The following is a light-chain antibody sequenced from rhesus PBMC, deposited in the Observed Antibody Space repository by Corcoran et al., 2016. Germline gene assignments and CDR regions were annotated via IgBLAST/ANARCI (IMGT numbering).Light chain of an antibody. CDR3: QHYYDNPLT. V-gene: IGKV1S12*01. CDR1: QNIHSN. CDR2: AAS. Sequence: DIQMTQSPSALSASVGDRVTISCRASQNIHSNLAWYQQKPGKAPKLLIYAASSLQTGIPSRFSGSGSGTDFTLTISRLQPEDSAAYYCQHYYDNPLTFGGGTKVEIK. J-gene: IGKJ4*01.